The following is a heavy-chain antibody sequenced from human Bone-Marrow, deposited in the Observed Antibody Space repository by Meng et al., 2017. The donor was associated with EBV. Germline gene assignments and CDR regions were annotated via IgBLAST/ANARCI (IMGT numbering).Heavy chain of an antibody. V-gene: IGHV4-39*01. D-gene: IGHD6-19*01. CDR3: ARPFPSWQSPRLDPFGA. Sequence: PQSRESGPGQVQPSASLSLTCNVSVDSIRCFCYWGWIRQPPGRGREWIGSVHYTGSTYYSPSLKSRVTVSVDTSKNQFSLRLTSVTAADTAVYYCARPFPSWQSPRLDPFGAWGQGTLVTVSS. CDR2: VHYTGST. J-gene: IGHJ5*02. CDR1: VDSIRCFCY.